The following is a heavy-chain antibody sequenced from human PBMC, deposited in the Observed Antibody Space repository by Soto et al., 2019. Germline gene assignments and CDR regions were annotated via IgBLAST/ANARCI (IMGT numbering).Heavy chain of an antibody. CDR2: IKSKTDGGTT. Sequence: GGSLRLSCAASGFTFSNAWMSWVRQAPGKGLEWVGRIKSKTDGGTTDYAAPVKGRFTISRDDSKNTLYLQMNSLKTEDTAVYYCTTGFHCSGGSCYGVRFFDYWGQGTLVTVSS. J-gene: IGHJ4*02. V-gene: IGHV3-15*01. CDR3: TTGFHCSGGSCYGVRFFDY. CDR1: GFTFSNAW. D-gene: IGHD2-15*01.